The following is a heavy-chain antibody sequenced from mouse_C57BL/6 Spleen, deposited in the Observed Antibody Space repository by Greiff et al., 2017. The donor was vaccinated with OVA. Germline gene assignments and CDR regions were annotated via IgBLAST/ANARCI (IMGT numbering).Heavy chain of an antibody. CDR2: ISYDGSN. V-gene: IGHV3-6*01. CDR1: GYSITSGYY. D-gene: IGHD1-1*01. CDR3: AKSPYYYGSRGFDY. Sequence: DVKLQESGPGLVKPSQSLSLTCSVTGYSITSGYYWNWIRQFPGNKLEWMGYISYDGSNNYNPSLKNRISITRDTSKNQFFLKLNSVTTEDTATYYCAKSPYYYGSRGFDYWGQGTTLTVSS. J-gene: IGHJ2*01.